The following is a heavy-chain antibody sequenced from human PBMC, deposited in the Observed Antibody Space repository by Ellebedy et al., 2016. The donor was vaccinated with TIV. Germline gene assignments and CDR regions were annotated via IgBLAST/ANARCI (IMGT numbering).Heavy chain of an antibody. CDR3: AAYYGGRFDY. Sequence: MPSETLSLTCNASGCSFSTFYWSWIRQPPGNGLGLFGFLYYIGITNYNPSLASLGAISIDTSEHQFSLRLSSVTASDTAVYYRAAYYGGRFDYWGQGTLVTVSS. V-gene: IGHV4-59*01. CDR1: GCSFSTFY. CDR2: LYYIGIT. D-gene: IGHD4-23*01. J-gene: IGHJ4*02.